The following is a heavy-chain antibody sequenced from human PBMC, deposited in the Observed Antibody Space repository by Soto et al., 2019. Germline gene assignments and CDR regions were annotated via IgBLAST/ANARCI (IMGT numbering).Heavy chain of an antibody. V-gene: IGHV4-39*01. Sequence: SETLSLICTVSGGSISSNSHHWGWIRQPPGKGLEWIWSIHHSWPTNYNLSLKSRVTTSVYTSKNQFSLKMSSVTDADTAVYFCARLEYRRLGYFDCWGQGTLVTVSS. CDR2: IHHSWPT. D-gene: IGHD6-6*01. J-gene: IGHJ4*02. CDR1: GGSISSNSHH. CDR3: ARLEYRRLGYFDC.